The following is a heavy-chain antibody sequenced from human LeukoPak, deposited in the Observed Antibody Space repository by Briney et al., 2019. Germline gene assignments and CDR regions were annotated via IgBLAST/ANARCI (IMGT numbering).Heavy chain of an antibody. CDR2: MSGSGGST. CDR1: GFTFSTYA. V-gene: IGHV3-23*01. Sequence: GRSVRLSCAASGFTFSTYAMSWVRQAPGKGLEWVSVMSGSGGSTYYADSVKGRFTISRDNSKNTLFLQMNSLRAEDTAIYYCAKWGTYCTSASCLSYFDSWGQGTLVTVSS. D-gene: IGHD2-2*01. CDR3: AKWGTYCTSASCLSYFDS. J-gene: IGHJ4*02.